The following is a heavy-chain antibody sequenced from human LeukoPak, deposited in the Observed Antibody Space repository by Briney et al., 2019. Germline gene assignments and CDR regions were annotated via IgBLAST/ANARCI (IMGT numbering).Heavy chain of an antibody. D-gene: IGHD6-13*01. J-gene: IGHJ4*02. CDR1: GGTFSSYA. Sequence: SVKVSCKASGGTFSSYAISWVRQAPGQGLEWMGRIIPIFGTTTNAQKFQGSVSMTRDTSTSTVYMELSSLRSEDTAVYYCAREERVAAAGSGVRYWGQGTLVTVSS. CDR3: AREERVAAAGSGVRY. V-gene: IGHV1-69*05. CDR2: IIPIFGTT.